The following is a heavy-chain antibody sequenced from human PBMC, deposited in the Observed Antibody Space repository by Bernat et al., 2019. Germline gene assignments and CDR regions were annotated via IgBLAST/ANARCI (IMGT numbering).Heavy chain of an antibody. V-gene: IGHV6-1*01. CDR3: ARDPIGYNRCWFDY. CDR2: TYYRSKWYN. CDR1: GDSVSRSSTA. J-gene: IGHJ4*02. Sequence: QVQLQQSGPGLVKTSQTLSLTCAISGDSVSRSSTAWNWIRQSPSRGLEWLGRTYYRSKWYNDYSLSVKSRITINPDTSKNQFSLQLKSVTPEDTALYFCARDPIGYNRCWFDYCGQGTLVPVAS. D-gene: IGHD2-2*02.